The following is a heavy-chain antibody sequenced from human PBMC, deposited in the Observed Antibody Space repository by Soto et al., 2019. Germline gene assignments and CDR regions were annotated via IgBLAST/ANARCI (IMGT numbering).Heavy chain of an antibody. CDR3: ARDRAPYCSGGSCYDWFDP. V-gene: IGHV1-18*01. J-gene: IGHJ5*02. Sequence: GASVKVSCKASGYTFTIYGISWVRQAPGQGLEWMGWISAYNGNTNYAQKLQGRVTMTTDTSTSTAYMELRSLRSDDTAVYYCARDRAPYCSGGSCYDWFDPWGQGTLVTVSS. D-gene: IGHD2-15*01. CDR1: GYTFTIYG. CDR2: ISAYNGNT.